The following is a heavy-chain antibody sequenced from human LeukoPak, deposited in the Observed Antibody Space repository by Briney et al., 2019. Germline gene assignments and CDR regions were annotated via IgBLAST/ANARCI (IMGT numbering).Heavy chain of an antibody. CDR2: ITNSGSN. CDR3: ARGRRRYCSGGSCCGCWFDP. Sequence: SSATLSLTWAVYGGSFSSYCRSWVRQPPGKGLEWLGVITNSGSNNYHPSLRSGVTTSVDTSKNRCALKLSSVTAADTAVYDWARGRRRYCSGGSCCGCWFDPWGQGTLVTVSS. V-gene: IGHV4-34*01. J-gene: IGHJ5*02. D-gene: IGHD2-15*01. CDR1: GGSFSSYC.